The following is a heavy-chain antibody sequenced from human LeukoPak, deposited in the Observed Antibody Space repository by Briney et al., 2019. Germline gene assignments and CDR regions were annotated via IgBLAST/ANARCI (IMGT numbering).Heavy chain of an antibody. CDR1: GFAFSKYA. D-gene: IGHD3-3*01. Sequence: GGSLRLSCVASGFAFSKYAMHWVRQAPGKGLEWVGVVSYDGSNKFYADFVKGRFAISKDNSKNTLSLQMNGLRPEDTAMYYCAGDSARTIFGVISTWGQGTLVTVSS. CDR3: AGDSARTIFGVIST. J-gene: IGHJ4*02. CDR2: VSYDGSNK. V-gene: IGHV3-30*09.